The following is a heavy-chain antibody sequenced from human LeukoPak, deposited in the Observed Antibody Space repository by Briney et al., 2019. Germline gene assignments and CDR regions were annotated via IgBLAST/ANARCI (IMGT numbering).Heavy chain of an antibody. V-gene: IGHV4-59*01. D-gene: IGHD5-12*01. CDR1: GGSISSYY. Sequence: SETLSLTCTVSGGSISSYYWSWIRQPPGKGLEWIGYIYYSGSTNYNPSLKSRVTISVDTSKNQFSLKLSSVTAADTAVYYCARYIERTGYSGYDLENWFDPWGQGTLVTVSS. CDR3: ARYIERTGYSGYDLENWFDP. CDR2: IYYSGST. J-gene: IGHJ5*02.